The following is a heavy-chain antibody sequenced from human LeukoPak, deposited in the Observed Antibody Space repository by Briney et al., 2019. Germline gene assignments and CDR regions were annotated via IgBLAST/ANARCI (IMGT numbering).Heavy chain of an antibody. D-gene: IGHD6-19*01. J-gene: IGHJ4*02. Sequence: SETLSLTCAVSGGSISSGGYSWSWIRQPPGKGLEWIGYIYYSGSTYYNPSLKSRVTISVDTSKNQFSLKLSSVTAADTAVYYCARHDNGAVAEDYWGQGTLVTVSS. V-gene: IGHV4-30-2*01. CDR3: ARHDNGAVAEDY. CDR1: GGSISSGGYS. CDR2: IYYSGST.